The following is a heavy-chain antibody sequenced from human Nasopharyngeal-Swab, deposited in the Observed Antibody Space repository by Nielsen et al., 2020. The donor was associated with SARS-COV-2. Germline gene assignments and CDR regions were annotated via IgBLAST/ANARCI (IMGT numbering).Heavy chain of an antibody. CDR3: AIVKRSITIFGVVIEYYFDY. Sequence: ASVKVSCKASGYTFTSYAMTWVRHAPGQGLEWMGWINTNTGNPTYAQGFTGRFVFSLDTSVSTAYLQISSLKAEDTAVYYCAIVKRSITIFGVVIEYYFDYWGQGTLVTVSS. J-gene: IGHJ4*02. V-gene: IGHV7-4-1*02. D-gene: IGHD3-3*01. CDR1: GYTFTSYA. CDR2: INTNTGNP.